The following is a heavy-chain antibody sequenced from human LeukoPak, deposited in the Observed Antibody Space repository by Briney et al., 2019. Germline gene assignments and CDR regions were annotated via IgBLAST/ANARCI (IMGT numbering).Heavy chain of an antibody. CDR1: GFTFSSYA. V-gene: IGHV3-23*01. CDR2: ISGNGDST. J-gene: IGHJ6*02. D-gene: IGHD3-3*01. Sequence: GGSLRLSCAASGFTFSSYAMSWVRQPPGKGLEWVSGISGNGDSTYHADSVKGRFTISRDNSKNTLYLQMNSLRAEDTAVYYCARADKYTYYDFWSGYFYGMDVWGQGTTVTVSS. CDR3: ARADKYTYYDFWSGYFYGMDV.